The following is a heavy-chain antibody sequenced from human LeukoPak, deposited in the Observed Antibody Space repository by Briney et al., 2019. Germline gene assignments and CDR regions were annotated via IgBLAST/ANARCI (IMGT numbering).Heavy chain of an antibody. D-gene: IGHD2-2*01. CDR3: ARVGGHCTSTSCPPPDY. J-gene: IGHJ4*02. CDR1: GFTFSSYN. Sequence: GGSLSLSCAASGFTFSSYNMDWVRQAPGKGLEWVSFIDSSSRYIYQADSVKGRFTISRDNAKSSVFLQMNSLRAEDTAVYYCARVGGHCTSTSCPPPDYWGQGTLVTVSS. CDR2: IDSSSRYI. V-gene: IGHV3-21*01.